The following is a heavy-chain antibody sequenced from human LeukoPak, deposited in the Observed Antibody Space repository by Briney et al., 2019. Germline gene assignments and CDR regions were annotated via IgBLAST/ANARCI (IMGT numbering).Heavy chain of an antibody. CDR1: GFTFSNAF. CDR3: ARGVVVPGALDY. V-gene: IGHV3-15*01. Sequence: PGGSLRLSCAASGFTFSNAFMSWVRQAPRKGLEWVGGIKSKTDGGTTDYGAPVKGRFTISRDDSKNTLYLQMNSLRPEDTAVYYCARGVVVPGALDYWGQGTLVTVSS. D-gene: IGHD2-2*01. J-gene: IGHJ4*02. CDR2: IKSKTDGGTT.